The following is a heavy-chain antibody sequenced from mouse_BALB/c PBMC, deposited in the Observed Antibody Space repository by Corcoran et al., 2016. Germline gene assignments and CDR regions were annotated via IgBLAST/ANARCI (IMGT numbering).Heavy chain of an antibody. D-gene: IGHD1-1*01. Sequence: QNQLVQSGPALKKPGEKDKIHCKAAGYTFTNYGMNWVKQAPGKGLKWMGWINTYTGEPTYADDFKGRFAFSWETSANTAYLQINNLKNEDTATYCCAVTTVVAMFSYWGQGTLVTISS. CDR2: INTYTGEP. CDR1: GYTFTNYG. J-gene: IGHJ3*01. CDR3: AVTTVVAMFSY. V-gene: IGHV9-3-1*01.